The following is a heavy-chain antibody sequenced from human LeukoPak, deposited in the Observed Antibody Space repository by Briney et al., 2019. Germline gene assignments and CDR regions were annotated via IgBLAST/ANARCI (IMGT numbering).Heavy chain of an antibody. D-gene: IGHD2-15*01. CDR2: IYYSGST. CDR1: GGSISSGDYY. Sequence: SQTLSLTCTVSGGSISSGDYYWSWIRQTPGKGLEWIGYIYYSGSTYYNPSLRSRITISVDTSKNHFSLKLSSVTAADTAMYYCATYCSGDSCYRNWFNPWGQGTLVTVSS. J-gene: IGHJ5*02. CDR3: ATYCSGDSCYRNWFNP. V-gene: IGHV4-30-4*01.